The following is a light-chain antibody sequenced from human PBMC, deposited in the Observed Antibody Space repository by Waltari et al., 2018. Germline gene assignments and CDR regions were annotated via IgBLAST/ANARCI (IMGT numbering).Light chain of an antibody. CDR3: SSYTSSSTYVV. V-gene: IGLV2-14*03. J-gene: IGLJ2*01. CDR2: DVR. Sequence: YQRHPGKAPQLLIFDVRHRPSGVSNRFSGSKSGDTASLTISGLQAEDEADYYCSSYTSSSTYVVFGGGTKLTVL.